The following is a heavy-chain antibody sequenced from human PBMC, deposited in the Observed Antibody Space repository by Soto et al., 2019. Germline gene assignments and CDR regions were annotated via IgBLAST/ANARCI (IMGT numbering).Heavy chain of an antibody. CDR3: ARALGTLVVLTPGTLDI. Sequence: QMQLVQSGAEVRKPGASVKVSCKASGYTFTNYYINWVRQVPGQGLEWMGVINPDIGVTNYAQEFHGRVYQTRETATSTGSKEFSSLRSEETAVYYCARALGTLVVLTPGTLDIWGQGTVVTVSS. V-gene: IGHV1-46*03. J-gene: IGHJ3*02. D-gene: IGHD2-21*01. CDR2: INPDIGVT. CDR1: GYTFTNYY.